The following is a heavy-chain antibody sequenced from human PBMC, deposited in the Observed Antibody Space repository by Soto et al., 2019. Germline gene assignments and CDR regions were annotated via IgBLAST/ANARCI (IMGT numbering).Heavy chain of an antibody. CDR2: IIPIFGTA. CDR3: ARARMITFGGVIPYYFDY. V-gene: IGHV1-69*13. D-gene: IGHD3-16*02. Sequence: SVKVSCKASGVTFSSYAITWVRQAPGQGLEWMGGIIPIFGTANYPQRFQGRVTITADESTSTAHMELRSLRSEDTAVYYCARARMITFGGVIPYYFDYWGQGTLVTVSS. J-gene: IGHJ4*02. CDR1: GVTFSSYA.